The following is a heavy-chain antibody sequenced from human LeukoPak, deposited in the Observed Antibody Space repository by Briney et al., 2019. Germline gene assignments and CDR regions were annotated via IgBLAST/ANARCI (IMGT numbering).Heavy chain of an antibody. CDR2: IPPEASRT. V-gene: IGHV3-74*01. D-gene: IGHD3-10*01. CDR3: AGEFSGAREV. Sequence: GGSLRLSCTASDFTFSTYWVHWVRQAPGRGLIWVARIPPEASRTTYADSVKGRFTISRDNAKNTVYLQMNSLRVDDTAIYFCAGEFSGAREVWGQGTMVTVSS. CDR1: DFTFSTYW. J-gene: IGHJ3*01.